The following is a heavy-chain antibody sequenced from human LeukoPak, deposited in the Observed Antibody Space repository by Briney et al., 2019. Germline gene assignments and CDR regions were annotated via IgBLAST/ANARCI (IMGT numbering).Heavy chain of an antibody. CDR1: GFTFSDYY. D-gene: IGHD6-13*01. J-gene: IGHJ5*02. CDR3: AKDASLGIAAAGTEDDP. V-gene: IGHV3-23*01. CDR2: ISGSGGST. Sequence: GGSLRLSCAASGFTFSDYYMSWVRQAPGKGLEWVSAISGSGGSTYYADPVKGRFTISRDNSKNTLYLQMNSLRAEDTAVYYCAKDASLGIAAAGTEDDPWGQGTLVTVSS.